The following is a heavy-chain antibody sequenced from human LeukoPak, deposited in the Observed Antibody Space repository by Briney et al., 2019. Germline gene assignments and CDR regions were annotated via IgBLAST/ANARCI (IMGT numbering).Heavy chain of an antibody. Sequence: SETLSLTCTVSGGSISSSSYYWGWIRQPPGKGLEWIGSIYYSGSTNYNPSLKSRVTMSVDTSKNQFSLKLSSVTAADTAVYYCARDLRPVGQQLVIDYWGQGTLVTVSS. D-gene: IGHD6-13*01. CDR3: ARDLRPVGQQLVIDY. CDR1: GGSISSSSYY. J-gene: IGHJ4*02. CDR2: IYYSGST. V-gene: IGHV4-39*07.